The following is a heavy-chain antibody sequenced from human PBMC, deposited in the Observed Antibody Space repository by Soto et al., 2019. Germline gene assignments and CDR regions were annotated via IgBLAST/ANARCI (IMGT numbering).Heavy chain of an antibody. CDR1: GFTFDDYA. D-gene: IGHD2-2*01. V-gene: IGHV3-9*01. J-gene: IGHJ4*02. CDR2: ISWNSGSI. CDR3: AKVGCRSTSCYALDY. Sequence: EVQLVESGGGLVQPGRSLRVSCAASGFTFDDYAMHWVRQAPGKGLEWVSGISWNSGSIGYADSVKGRFTISRDNAKNSLYLQMNSLRAEDTALYYCAKVGCRSTSCYALDYWGQGTLVTVSS.